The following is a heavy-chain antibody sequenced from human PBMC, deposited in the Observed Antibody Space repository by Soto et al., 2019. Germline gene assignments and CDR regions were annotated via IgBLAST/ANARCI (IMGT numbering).Heavy chain of an antibody. V-gene: IGHV4-59*08. Sequence: SETLSLTCTVSSGSISSYYWSWIRQPPGKGLEWIGYIYYSGSTNYNPSLKSRVTISVDTSKNQFSLKLSSVTAADTAVYYCARGYCSSTSCSHDYWGQGTLVPSPQ. CDR1: SGSISSYY. J-gene: IGHJ4*02. D-gene: IGHD2-2*01. CDR2: IYYSGST. CDR3: ARGYCSSTSCSHDY.